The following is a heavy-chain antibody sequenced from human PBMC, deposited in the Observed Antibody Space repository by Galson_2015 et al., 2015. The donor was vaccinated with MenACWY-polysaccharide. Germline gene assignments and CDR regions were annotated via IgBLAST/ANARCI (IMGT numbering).Heavy chain of an antibody. J-gene: IGHJ4*02. CDR3: ARVMRGTATTSLDY. V-gene: IGHV4-31*03. CDR2: IYSSGTT. Sequence: TLSLTCTVSGGSFNSGRYYWSWIRQHPGKGLEWIGYIYSSGTTYYNPSLKDRLGMSVDTSKNQFSLNLSSVTAADTAVYYCARVMRGTATTSLDYWGPGTLVTVSS. D-gene: IGHD1-1*01. CDR1: GGSFNSGRYY.